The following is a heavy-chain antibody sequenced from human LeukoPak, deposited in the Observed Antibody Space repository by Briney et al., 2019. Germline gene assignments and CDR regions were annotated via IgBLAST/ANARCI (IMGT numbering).Heavy chain of an antibody. CDR3: VRREARWLRPPEVRQFAF. Sequence: SETLSLTCTVSSFTISRSSNDWRWLRQAPGKGLEWIATVDYSGSATYNPSLRSRITISISTSNNQFSLKVKSGTAADTAVYYCVRREARWLRPPEVRQFAFCDQGTLVTVSS. CDR1: SFTISRSSND. D-gene: IGHD6-19*01. CDR2: VDYSGSA. V-gene: IGHV4-39*07. J-gene: IGHJ4*02.